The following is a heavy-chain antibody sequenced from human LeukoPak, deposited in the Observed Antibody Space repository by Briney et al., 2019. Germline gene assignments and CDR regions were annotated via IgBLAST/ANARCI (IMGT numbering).Heavy chain of an antibody. J-gene: IGHJ6*03. CDR1: GGSISSYY. CDR2: IYYSGST. CDR3: ARGVTMGRGVIIPSYYYMDV. V-gene: IGHV4-59*01. Sequence: SETLSLTCTVSGGSISSYYWSWIRQPPGKGLEWIGYIYYSGSTNYNPSLKSRVTISVDTSKNQFSLKLSSVTAADTAVYYCARGVTMGRGVIIPSYYYMDVWGKGTTVTVSS. D-gene: IGHD3-10*01.